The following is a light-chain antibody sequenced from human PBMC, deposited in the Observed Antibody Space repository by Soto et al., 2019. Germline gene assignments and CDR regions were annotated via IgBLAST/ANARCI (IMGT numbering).Light chain of an antibody. CDR1: SSDVGGHNY. J-gene: IGLJ2*01. Sequence: QSVLTQPASVSGSPGQSITISCTGTSSDVGGHNYVSWYQQHPGKAPKLMIYDVSNRPSGVSNRFSGSKSGNTASLTISGLQAEDEADYYCSSYTSSSTVVFGGGTKVTVL. CDR3: SSYTSSSTVV. V-gene: IGLV2-14*01. CDR2: DVS.